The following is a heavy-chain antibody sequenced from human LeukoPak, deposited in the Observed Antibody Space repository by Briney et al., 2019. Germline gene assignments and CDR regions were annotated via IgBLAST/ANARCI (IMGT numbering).Heavy chain of an antibody. J-gene: IGHJ6*03. D-gene: IGHD4-17*01. CDR1: GFTFSSYA. Sequence: GGSLRLSCAASGFTFSSYAMHWVRQAPGKGLEWVAVISYDGSNQYYADSVKGRFTISRDNSKNTPYLQMNSLRAEDTAVYYCARAQTTVTPNRNLPYYFMHVWGKGTTVTVCS. V-gene: IGHV3-30*01. CDR3: ARAQTTVTPNRNLPYYFMHV. CDR2: ISYDGSNQ.